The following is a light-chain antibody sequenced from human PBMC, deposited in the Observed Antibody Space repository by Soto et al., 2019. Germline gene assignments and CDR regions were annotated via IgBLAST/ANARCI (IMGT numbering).Light chain of an antibody. CDR1: QSLVHSDGNTY. CDR3: MQDTQSLWT. CDR2: RVS. J-gene: IGKJ1*01. Sequence: DIVMTQTPLSSPVTLGQPASISCRSSQSLVHSDGNTYLSWFQQRPGQPPRLLIYRVSDRFAGGPDRFSGSRAGTDFTLTISRVEAEDVGVYYCMQDTQSLWTFGQGTKVDIK. V-gene: IGKV2-24*01.